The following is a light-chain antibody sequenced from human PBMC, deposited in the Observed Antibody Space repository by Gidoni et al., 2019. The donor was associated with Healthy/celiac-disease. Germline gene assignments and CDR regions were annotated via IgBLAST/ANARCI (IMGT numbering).Light chain of an antibody. Sequence: QSVLTQPPSVSWAPGQRVTISCTGSSSNIVAGYDVHWYQQLPGTAPKLLIYGNSNRPSGVPDRFSGSKSGTSASLAITGLQAEDEADYYCQSYDSSLSGVVFGGGTKLTVL. V-gene: IGLV1-40*01. CDR2: GNS. CDR1: SSNIVAGYD. CDR3: QSYDSSLSGVV. J-gene: IGLJ2*01.